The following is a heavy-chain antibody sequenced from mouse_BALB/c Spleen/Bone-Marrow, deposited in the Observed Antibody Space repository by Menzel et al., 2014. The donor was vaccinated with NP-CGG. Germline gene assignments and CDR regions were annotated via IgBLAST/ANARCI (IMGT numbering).Heavy chain of an antibody. V-gene: IGHV7-3*02. Sequence: DVKLVESGGGLVQPGGFLSLSCAPSGFTFTAYYMSCVRQPPGKALEWLGFISNKAKGFTTEYIASVKGRFIISRDNSQSILYLQMNTLRAEDSATYFCARDINYGYYWYYDVWRAGTTVTVSS. CDR1: GFTFTAYY. D-gene: IGHD2-2*01. CDR3: ARDINYGYYWYYDV. CDR2: ISNKAKGFTT. J-gene: IGHJ1*01.